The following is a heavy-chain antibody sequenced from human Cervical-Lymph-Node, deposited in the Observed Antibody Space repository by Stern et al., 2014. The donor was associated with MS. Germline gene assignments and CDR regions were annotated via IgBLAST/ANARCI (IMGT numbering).Heavy chain of an antibody. CDR2: ISYDGSKK. J-gene: IGHJ4*02. Sequence: VHLVESGGGVVQPGRSLRLSCAASGFTFNSYGMHWVRQAPGKGLEWVAVISYDGSKKDYADSVKGRFTISRDDSKNTVYLQMNSLRPEDTGVFYCAKERDYYESLDYWGQGALVTVSS. CDR1: GFTFNSYG. CDR3: AKERDYYESLDY. D-gene: IGHD3-22*01. V-gene: IGHV3-30*18.